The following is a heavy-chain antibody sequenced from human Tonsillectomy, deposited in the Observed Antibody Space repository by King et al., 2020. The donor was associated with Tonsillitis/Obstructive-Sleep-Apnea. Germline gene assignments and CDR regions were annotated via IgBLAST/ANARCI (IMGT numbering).Heavy chain of an antibody. J-gene: IGHJ6*02. D-gene: IGHD1-14*01. CDR2: IYSGDTT. Sequence: VQLVESGGGLIQPGGSLRLSCAASGFTVNSNYMSWVRQAPGKGLEWVSLIYSGDTTYYADSVKGRFTISRDNSKNTLYLQMNNLRAEDTAVYYCARISPEYYYVMDVWGQGTTDTVSS. V-gene: IGHV3-53*01. CDR1: GFTVNSNY. CDR3: ARISPEYYYVMDV.